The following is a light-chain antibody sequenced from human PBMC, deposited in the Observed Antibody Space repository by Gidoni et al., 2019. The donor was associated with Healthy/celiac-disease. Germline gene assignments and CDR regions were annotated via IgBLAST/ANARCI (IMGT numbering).Light chain of an antibody. Sequence: SYELTQPPSVSAPPGQTASITCSGDKLGDKYACLYKQKPGQSPVLVNYQDSKRPSGIRERFSCSNSGKPATLTIRLTQGMDEAYYYCQAWDSSTVVFGGGTKLTVL. CDR2: QDS. V-gene: IGLV3-1*01. CDR1: KLGDKY. CDR3: QAWDSSTVV. J-gene: IGLJ2*01.